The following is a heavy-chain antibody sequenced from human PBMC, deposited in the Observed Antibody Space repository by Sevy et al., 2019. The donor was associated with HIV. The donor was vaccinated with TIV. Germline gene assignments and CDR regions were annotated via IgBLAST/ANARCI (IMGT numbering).Heavy chain of an antibody. CDR2: INQDGSVK. D-gene: IGHD6-13*01. J-gene: IGHJ4*02. V-gene: IGHV3-7*01. Sequence: GGSLRLSCVASGFSLTNYWMNWVRQAPGKGLEWVAKINQDGSVKYYVDSVRGRFTISRDNARNLVFLQMSSLRDYDSALYYCVKAIAKDGSFWGQGTLVTVSS. CDR3: VKAIAKDGSF. CDR1: GFSLTNYW.